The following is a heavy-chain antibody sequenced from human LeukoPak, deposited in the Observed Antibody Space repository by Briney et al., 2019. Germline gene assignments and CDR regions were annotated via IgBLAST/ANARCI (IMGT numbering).Heavy chain of an antibody. V-gene: IGHV3-53*01. Sequence: GGSLRLSCAASGFTVSSNYMSWVRQAPGKGLEWVSVIYSGGSTYYADSVKGRFTISRDNSKNTLYLQMNSLRAEDTAVYYCARDFCYYGSGSYCFHSTWGQGTLVTVSS. CDR1: GFTVSSNY. CDR3: ARDFCYYGSGSYCFHST. D-gene: IGHD3-10*01. J-gene: IGHJ5*02. CDR2: IYSGGST.